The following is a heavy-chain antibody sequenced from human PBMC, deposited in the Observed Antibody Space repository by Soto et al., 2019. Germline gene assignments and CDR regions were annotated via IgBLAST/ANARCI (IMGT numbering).Heavy chain of an antibody. D-gene: IGHD3-22*01. V-gene: IGHV3-33*01. CDR2: IWYDGSNK. Sequence: GGSLRLSCAASGFTFSSYGMHWVRQAPGKGLEWVAVIWYDGSNKYYADSVKGRFTISRDNSKNTLYLQMNSLRAEDTAVYYCARSNLYYYDSRPTAAYFDYWGQGTLVTVSS. J-gene: IGHJ4*02. CDR1: GFTFSSYG. CDR3: ARSNLYYYDSRPTAAYFDY.